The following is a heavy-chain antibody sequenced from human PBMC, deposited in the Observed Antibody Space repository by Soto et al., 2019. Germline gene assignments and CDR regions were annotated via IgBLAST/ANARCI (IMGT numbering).Heavy chain of an antibody. V-gene: IGHV4-30-2*01. CDR2: IYHSGGT. Sequence: PSETLSLTCAVSGGSISSGGYSWIWIRQPPGKGLEWIGYIYHSGGTYCNPSLKSRVTISVDRSKNQFSLKLSSVTAADTAVYYCARAHYGDYGFGMDVWGQGTTVTVSS. D-gene: IGHD4-17*01. CDR3: ARAHYGDYGFGMDV. CDR1: GGSISSGGYS. J-gene: IGHJ6*02.